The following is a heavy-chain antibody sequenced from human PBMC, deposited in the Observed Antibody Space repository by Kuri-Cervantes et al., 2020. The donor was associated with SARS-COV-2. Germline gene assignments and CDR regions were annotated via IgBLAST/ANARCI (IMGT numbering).Heavy chain of an antibody. D-gene: IGHD3-10*01. CDR3: ASIPAYGPGTYNYYYYVDV. V-gene: IGHV3-30*19. J-gene: IGHJ6*03. CDR1: GFTFSSYG. CDR2: ISPDGTNQ. Sequence: GESLKISCAASGFTFSSYGMHWDRQAPGKGLEWVALISPDGTNQHYADSVRGRFTVSRDNSRNTLFLQMTSLKTEDSATYHCASIPAYGPGTYNYYYYVDVWGTGTTVTVSS.